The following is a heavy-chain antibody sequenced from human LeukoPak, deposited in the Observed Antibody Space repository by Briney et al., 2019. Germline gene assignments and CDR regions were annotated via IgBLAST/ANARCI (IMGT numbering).Heavy chain of an antibody. V-gene: IGHV3-7*01. CDR1: GFTFSNYW. CDR2: IKQDGSEK. D-gene: IGHD2-21*01. Sequence: GGSLRLSCAASGFTFSNYWMSWVRQAPGKGLEWAANIKQDGSEKYYVDSVKGRFTISRDNAKNSLYLQMNSLRAEGAAVYYCAGLLARQCLDYWGQGTLVTVSS. J-gene: IGHJ4*02. CDR3: AGLLARQCLDY.